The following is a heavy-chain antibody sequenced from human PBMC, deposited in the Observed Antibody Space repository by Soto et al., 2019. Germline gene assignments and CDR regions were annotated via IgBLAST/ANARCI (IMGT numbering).Heavy chain of an antibody. CDR3: AKDRVTALFDY. CDR2: ISYDGSNK. Sequence: QVPLVESGGGVVQPGRSLRLSCAASGFTFSSYGMHWVRQAPGKGLGWVAVISYDGSNKYYADSVTGRFTISRDNSKNTLYLQMNSLRAEDTAVYYCAKDRVTALFDYWGQGTLVTVSS. D-gene: IGHD2-21*02. CDR1: GFTFSSYG. V-gene: IGHV3-30*18. J-gene: IGHJ4*02.